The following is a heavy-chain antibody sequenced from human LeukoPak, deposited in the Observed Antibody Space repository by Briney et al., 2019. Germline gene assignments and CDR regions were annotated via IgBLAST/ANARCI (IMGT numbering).Heavy chain of an antibody. D-gene: IGHD3-10*01. CDR2: FDPEDGET. V-gene: IGHV1-24*01. Sequence: ASVKVSCKVSGYTLTELSMHWVRQAPGKGLEWMGGFDPEDGETIYAQKFQGRVTMTEDTSTDTAYMKLSSLRSEDTAVYYCATDHGGSGSSYYYYYMDVWGKGTTVTVSS. CDR3: ATDHGGSGSSYYYYYMDV. J-gene: IGHJ6*03. CDR1: GYTLTELS.